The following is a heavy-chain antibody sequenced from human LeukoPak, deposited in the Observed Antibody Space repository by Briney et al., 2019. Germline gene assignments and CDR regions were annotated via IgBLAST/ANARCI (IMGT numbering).Heavy chain of an antibody. Sequence: GGSLRLSGAAPGFTVSSDFMTWFGQAPGKGLEWLSIIYTGTNDGDTYYTESVKGRLTISRDHSKNTLYLQMNSLRVEDTAVYYCATRGAWGRGSLVTVSS. CDR2: IYTGTNDGDT. CDR1: GFTVSSDF. J-gene: IGHJ5*02. V-gene: IGHV3-53*01. CDR3: ATRGA.